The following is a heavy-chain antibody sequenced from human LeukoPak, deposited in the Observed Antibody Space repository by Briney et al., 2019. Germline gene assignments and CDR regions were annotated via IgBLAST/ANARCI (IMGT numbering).Heavy chain of an antibody. V-gene: IGHV3-48*03. CDR1: GFTFSSYE. Sequence: GGSLRLSCAASGFTFSSYEMNWVRQAPGKGLEWVSYISSSGSTIYYADSVKGRFTISRDNAKNSLYLQMNSLRAEDTAVYYCARSPGIAVAGNYYYYMDVWGKGTTVTVSS. CDR2: ISSSGSTI. J-gene: IGHJ6*03. CDR3: ARSPGIAVAGNYYYYMDV. D-gene: IGHD6-19*01.